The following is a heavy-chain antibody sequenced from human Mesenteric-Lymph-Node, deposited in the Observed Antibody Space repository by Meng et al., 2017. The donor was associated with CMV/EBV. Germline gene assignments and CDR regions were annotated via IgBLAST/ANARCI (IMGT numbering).Heavy chain of an antibody. CDR3: AREPASFGSATYYFDY. Sequence: GFTFSSYSMNWVRQAPGKGLEWVSSISSSSSYIYYADSVKGRFTISRGNSKNTLYLQMNSLRAEDTAVYYCAREPASFGSATYYFDYWGQGTLVTVSS. D-gene: IGHD3-10*01. CDR2: ISSSSSYI. CDR1: GFTFSSYS. V-gene: IGHV3-21*04. J-gene: IGHJ4*02.